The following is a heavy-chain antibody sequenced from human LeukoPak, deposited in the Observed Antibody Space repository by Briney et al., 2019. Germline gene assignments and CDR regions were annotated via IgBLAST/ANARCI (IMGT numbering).Heavy chain of an antibody. V-gene: IGHV3-66*01. D-gene: IGHD3-22*01. Sequence: GGSLRLSCAASGFTVSSNYMSWVRQAPGKGLEWVSVIYSGGSTYYADSVKGRFTISRDNSKNTLYLQMNSLRAEDTAVYYCARVGTYYDSSGRSYYFDYWGQEPWSPSPQ. CDR2: IYSGGST. CDR3: ARVGTYYDSSGRSYYFDY. CDR1: GFTVSSNY. J-gene: IGHJ4*01.